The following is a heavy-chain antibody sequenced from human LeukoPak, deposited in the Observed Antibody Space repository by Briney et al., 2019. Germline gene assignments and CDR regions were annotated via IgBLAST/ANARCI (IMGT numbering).Heavy chain of an antibody. V-gene: IGHV3-30*04. CDR3: ARGLDLYSSGWGFFDY. Sequence: GGSLSLSCEASGSTFSSFAMNWVRKAPGKGLEWVAVISYDGSNKYYADSVKGRFTISRDNSKNTLYLQMNSLRAEDTAVYYCARGLDLYSSGWGFFDYWGQGTLVTVSS. J-gene: IGHJ4*02. CDR2: ISYDGSNK. CDR1: GSTFSSFA. D-gene: IGHD6-19*01.